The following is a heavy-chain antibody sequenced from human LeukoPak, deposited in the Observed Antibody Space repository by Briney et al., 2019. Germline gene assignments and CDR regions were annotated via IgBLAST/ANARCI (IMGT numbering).Heavy chain of an antibody. J-gene: IGHJ4*02. D-gene: IGHD1-26*01. CDR1: GFTVSSNY. CDR3: ARAGYYSHYFDY. V-gene: IGHV3-53*01. Sequence: GGSLRLSCAASGFTVSSNYMSWVSQAPGKGLEWVSVIYSGGSTYYADSVKGRFTISRDNSKNTLYLQMNSLRAEDTAVYYCARAGYYSHYFDYWGQGTLVTVSS. CDR2: IYSGGST.